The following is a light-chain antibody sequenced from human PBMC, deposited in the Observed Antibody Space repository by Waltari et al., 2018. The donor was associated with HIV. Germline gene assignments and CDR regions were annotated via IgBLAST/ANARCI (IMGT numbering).Light chain of an antibody. Sequence: QSVLTQPPSASGTPGKRVTLSCSGTSSNIGSRPVNWYQQWAGSAPKPLIYRSDLPPSGVPDRFSVSKSATSASLAISGLQSEDEATYYCASWDDSLNGVIFGGGTELTVL. V-gene: IGLV1-44*01. CDR2: RSD. CDR1: SSNIGSRP. CDR3: ASWDDSLNGVI. J-gene: IGLJ2*01.